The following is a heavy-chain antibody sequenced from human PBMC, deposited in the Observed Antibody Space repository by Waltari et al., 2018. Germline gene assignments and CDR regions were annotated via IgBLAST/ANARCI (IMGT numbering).Heavy chain of an antibody. Sequence: QVQLVESGGGVVQPGRSLRLSCAASGFTFSSYAMHWVRQAPGKGLEWVAVISYDGSNKYYADSVKGRFISSRDNSKNTLYLQMNSLRAEDTAVYYCAREEYYADAGWGQGTLVTVSS. CDR1: GFTFSSYA. V-gene: IGHV3-30-3*01. CDR3: AREEYYADAG. D-gene: IGHD1-26*01. CDR2: ISYDGSNK. J-gene: IGHJ4*02.